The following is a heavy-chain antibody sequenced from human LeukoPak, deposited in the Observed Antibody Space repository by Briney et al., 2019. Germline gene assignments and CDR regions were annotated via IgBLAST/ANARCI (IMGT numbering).Heavy chain of an antibody. CDR1: GYTLTELS. V-gene: IGHV1-24*01. CDR2: FDPEDGET. Sequence: ASVKVSCKVSGYTLTELSMHWVRQAPGKGLEWMGGFDPEDGETIYAQKFQGRVTMTEDTSTDTAYMELSSLRSEDTALYYCATGLRFLEWLSAPDFDYWGQGTLVTVSS. D-gene: IGHD3-3*01. J-gene: IGHJ4*02. CDR3: ATGLRFLEWLSAPDFDY.